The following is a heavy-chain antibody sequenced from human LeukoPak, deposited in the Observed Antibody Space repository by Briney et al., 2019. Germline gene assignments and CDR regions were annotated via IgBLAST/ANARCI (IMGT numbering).Heavy chain of an antibody. CDR1: GFTFSTYA. J-gene: IGHJ5*02. CDR2: IIDSGGAT. V-gene: IGHV3-23*01. D-gene: IGHD3-9*01. Sequence: GGSLRLSCAASGFTFSTYAMSWVRQAPRRGLEWVSSIIDSGGATYYADSVKGRVTISRDNSKNTLYLQMNSLRAEDTAVYYCAKDGNDDIFTGYNWLDPWGQGTLVTVSS. CDR3: AKDGNDDIFTGYNWLDP.